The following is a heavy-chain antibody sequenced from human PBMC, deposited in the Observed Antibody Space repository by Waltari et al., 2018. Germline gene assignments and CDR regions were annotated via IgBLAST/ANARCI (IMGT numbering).Heavy chain of an antibody. D-gene: IGHD1-26*01. CDR3: ASDVHSGRYGWFDP. Sequence: EVQLVESGGGLVHPAGSLRLSCYASGFTFSTFWGHWVRQVPGKGLVWVSRIKRDGSATSDADSVKGRFTISRDNAKNTVYLQMNSLRVEDTAVYHCASDVHSGRYGWFDPWGQGTLVTVSS. J-gene: IGHJ5*02. CDR2: IKRDGSAT. CDR1: GFTFSTFW. V-gene: IGHV3-74*01.